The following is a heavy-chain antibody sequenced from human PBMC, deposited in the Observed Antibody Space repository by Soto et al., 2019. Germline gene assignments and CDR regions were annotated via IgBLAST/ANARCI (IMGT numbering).Heavy chain of an antibody. CDR3: AKGLGGLGWFDP. D-gene: IGHD3-16*01. J-gene: IGHJ5*02. CDR2: IYPGDSDT. V-gene: IGHV5-51*01. CDR1: RYSFTSYW. Sequence: GESRKISRKSSRYSFTSYWLGWVRQMPGKGLEWMGIIYPGDSDTRYSPSFQGQITISADKSISTAYPQWSSLKASDTAMYYCAKGLGGLGWFDPWGQGTLVTVSS.